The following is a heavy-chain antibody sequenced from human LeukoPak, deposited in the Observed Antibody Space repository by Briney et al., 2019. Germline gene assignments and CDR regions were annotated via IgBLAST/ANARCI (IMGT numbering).Heavy chain of an antibody. CDR1: GYSFTNYG. D-gene: IGHD3-22*01. Sequence: SVKVSCKASGYSFTNYGLGWVRQAPGQGFEWMGGITPIFGTANFAQKFQGRVSITADESTSTAFMELSSLRSEDTAVYYCAREWGLESSGYYYAYWGQGTLVTVSS. J-gene: IGHJ4*02. CDR2: ITPIFGTA. V-gene: IGHV1-69*13. CDR3: AREWGLESSGYYYAY.